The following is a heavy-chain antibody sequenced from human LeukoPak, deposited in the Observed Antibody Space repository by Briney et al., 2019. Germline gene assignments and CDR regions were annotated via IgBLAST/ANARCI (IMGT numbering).Heavy chain of an antibody. Sequence: GASVKVSCKASGYTFTSYDINWVRQATGQGLEWMGWMNPNSGNTGYAQKFQGRATMTRNTSISTAYMELSSLRSEDTAVYYCASISKVGATIDYWGQGTLVTVSS. CDR3: ASISKVGATIDY. D-gene: IGHD1-26*01. CDR1: GYTFTSYD. J-gene: IGHJ4*02. CDR2: MNPNSGNT. V-gene: IGHV1-8*01.